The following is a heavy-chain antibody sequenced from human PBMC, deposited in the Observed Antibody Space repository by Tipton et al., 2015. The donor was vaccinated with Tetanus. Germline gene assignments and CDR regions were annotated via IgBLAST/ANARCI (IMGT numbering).Heavy chain of an antibody. D-gene: IGHD3-22*01. CDR2: IYYSGST. CDR3: ARQDALNYYYVGYFHD. Sequence: LRLSCTVSGSSITSTTHYWGWIRQAPGKGLEWIGIIYYSGSTYYNASLRSRVTISVDTNQFSLQLRSVTAADTAVYYCARQDALNYYYVGYFHDWGQGTLVTVSS. CDR1: GSSITSTTHY. V-gene: IGHV4-39*01. J-gene: IGHJ1*01.